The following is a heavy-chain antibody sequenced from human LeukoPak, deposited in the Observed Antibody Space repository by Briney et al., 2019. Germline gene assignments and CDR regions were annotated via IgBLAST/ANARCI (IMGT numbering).Heavy chain of an antibody. D-gene: IGHD3-22*01. CDR1: GGTFSSYG. CDR3: ATSAPASVVIKEIWFDP. CDR2: IIPIFGTA. Sequence: SVKVSCKASGGTFSSYGISWVRQAPGQALEWMGRIIPIFGTADYAQKLQGRVTITADKSTSTAYMELSSLRSEDTAVYYCATSAPASVVIKEIWFDPWGQGTLVTVSS. V-gene: IGHV1-69*06. J-gene: IGHJ5*02.